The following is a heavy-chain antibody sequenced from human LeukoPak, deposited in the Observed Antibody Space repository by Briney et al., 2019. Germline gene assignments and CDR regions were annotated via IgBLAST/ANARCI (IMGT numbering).Heavy chain of an antibody. V-gene: IGHV3-48*03. D-gene: IGHD5-18*01. CDR1: GFTFSSYE. J-gene: IGHJ4*02. Sequence: PGGSLRLSCAASGFTFSSYEMNWVRQAPGKGLEWVSYISSSGTIIYYADSLTGRFTISRDNAKNSLYLQMNSLRAEDTAMYYCARRATTERGHSYGLDFWGQGTLVTVSS. CDR3: ARRATTERGHSYGLDF. CDR2: ISSSGTII.